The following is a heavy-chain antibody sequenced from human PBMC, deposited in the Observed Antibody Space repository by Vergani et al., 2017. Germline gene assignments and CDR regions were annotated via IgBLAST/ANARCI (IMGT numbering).Heavy chain of an antibody. CDR3: TTVPSTYYYDSSGYYYFDY. CDR1: GFTFSNAW. V-gene: IGHV3-15*01. D-gene: IGHD3-22*01. Sequence: EVQLVESGGGLVKPGGSLRLSCAASGFTFSNAWMSWVRQAPGKGLEWVGRIKSKTDGGTTDYAAPVKGRFTISRDDSINTLYLQMNSLKTEDTAVYYCTTVPSTYYYDSSGYYYFDYWGQGTLVTVSS. J-gene: IGHJ4*02. CDR2: IKSKTDGGTT.